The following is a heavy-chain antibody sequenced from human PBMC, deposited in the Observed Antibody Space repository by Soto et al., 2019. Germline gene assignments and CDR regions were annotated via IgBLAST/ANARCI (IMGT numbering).Heavy chain of an antibody. CDR2: IDSSGIT. CDR3: VRQGIGELHALVEV. CDR1: GDSSGSFK. Sequence: SETLSLTCTVSGDSSGSFKWSWIRQPPGTELQWIGYIDSSGITSYNPSHRSRVTVSLHTSTKPYFLILTYVPAAATSFYSCVRQGIGELHALVEVWGQGTTVTVS. V-gene: IGHV4-59*08. D-gene: IGHD1-7*01. J-gene: IGHJ6*02.